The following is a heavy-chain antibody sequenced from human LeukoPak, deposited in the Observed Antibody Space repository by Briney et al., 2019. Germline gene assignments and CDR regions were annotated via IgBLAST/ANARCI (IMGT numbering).Heavy chain of an antibody. J-gene: IGHJ6*02. Sequence: SGTLCLTCTVSGGTISSYYRSWVRQPPGKGLEWIGYIYYSGSTNYNPSLKSRVTISVDTSKNQFSLKLSSVTAADTAVYYCAKDQASGEVASAGNYYYGMDVWGQGTTVTVSS. CDR1: GGTISSYY. D-gene: IGHD6-13*01. CDR3: AKDQASGEVASAGNYYYGMDV. V-gene: IGHV4-59*12. CDR2: IYYSGST.